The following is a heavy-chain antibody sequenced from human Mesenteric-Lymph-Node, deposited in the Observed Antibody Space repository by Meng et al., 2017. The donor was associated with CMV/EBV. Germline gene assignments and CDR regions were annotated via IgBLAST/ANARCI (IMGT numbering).Heavy chain of an antibody. Sequence: GGSLRLSCAASGFTFSSYSMNWVRQAPGKGLEWVSSISSSSYIYYADSVKGRFTISRDNAKNSLYLQMNSLRAEDTAVYYCARVTAQQNYDFWSGYYTGFKDYYYYYGMDVWGQGTTVTVSS. V-gene: IGHV3-21*01. CDR3: ARVTAQQNYDFWSGYYTGFKDYYYYYGMDV. J-gene: IGHJ6*02. CDR1: GFTFSSYS. CDR2: ISSSSYI. D-gene: IGHD3-3*01.